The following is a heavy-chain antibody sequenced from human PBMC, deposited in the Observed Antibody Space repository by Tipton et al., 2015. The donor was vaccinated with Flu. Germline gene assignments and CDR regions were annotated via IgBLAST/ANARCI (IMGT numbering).Heavy chain of an antibody. CDR3: ATEYRGGGNRYYFDY. J-gene: IGHJ4*01. V-gene: IGHV4-59*01. CDR2: IYYSGST. D-gene: IGHD4-23*01. CDR1: GGSISGYY. Sequence: TLSLTCTVSGGSISGYYWTWIRQPPGKGLEWIGYIYYSGSTNYNPSLKSRATISVDTSKNQFSLKLSSVTAADTAVYYCATEYRGGGNRYYFDYWGRGTLVTVSS.